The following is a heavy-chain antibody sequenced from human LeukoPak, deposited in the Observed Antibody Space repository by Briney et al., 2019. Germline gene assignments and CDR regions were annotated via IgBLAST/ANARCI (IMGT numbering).Heavy chain of an antibody. CDR2: IGTYSGNE. CDR1: GYTFTNNA. J-gene: IGHJ4*02. V-gene: IGHV1-18*01. CDR3: ARGGSGAYCPGF. Sequence: ASVKVSCKTSGYTFTNNATTWVRQAPGQGLEWMGWIGTYSGNENLAQKFQGRVTMATDTPTSTAYMELKSLRSDDTAVYFCARGGSGAYCPGFWGQGTLVIVSS. D-gene: IGHD3-10*01.